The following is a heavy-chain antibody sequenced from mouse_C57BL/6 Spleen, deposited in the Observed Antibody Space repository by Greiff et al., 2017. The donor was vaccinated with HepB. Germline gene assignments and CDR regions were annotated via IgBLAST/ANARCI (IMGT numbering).Heavy chain of an antibody. CDR2: IDPENGDT. D-gene: IGHD2-10*02. CDR1: GFNIKDDY. Sequence: EVQLQQSGAELVRPGASVKLSCTASGFNIKDDYMHWVKQRPEQGLEWIGWIDPENGDTEYASKFQGKATITADTSSNTAYLQLSSLTSEDTAVYYCPTVWEGDAMDYWGQGTSVTVSS. J-gene: IGHJ4*01. CDR3: PTVWEGDAMDY. V-gene: IGHV14-4*01.